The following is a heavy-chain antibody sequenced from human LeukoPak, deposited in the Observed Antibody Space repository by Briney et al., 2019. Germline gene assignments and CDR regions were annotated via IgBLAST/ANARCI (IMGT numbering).Heavy chain of an antibody. CDR1: GGSFSGYY. Sequence: SETLSLTCAVYGGSFSGYYWSWIRQPPGKGLEWIGEINHSGSTNYNPSLKSRVTISVDTSKNQFSLKLSSVTAADTAVYYCARGWRNYMDVWGKGTTVTVSS. CDR2: INHSGST. V-gene: IGHV4-34*01. CDR3: ARGWRNYMDV. J-gene: IGHJ6*03.